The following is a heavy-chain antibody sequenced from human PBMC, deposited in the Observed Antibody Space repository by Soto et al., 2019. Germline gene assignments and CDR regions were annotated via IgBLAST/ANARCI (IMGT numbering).Heavy chain of an antibody. CDR1: GFTFSDYY. V-gene: IGHV3-11*01. Sequence: QVQLVESGGGLVKPGGSLRLSGAASGFTFSDYYMSWIRQAPGKGLEWVSYISSSGSTIYYADSVKGRFTISRDNAKNSLYLQMNSLRAEDTAVYYCARALPQDIVVVPAAMPGDYWGQGTLVTVSS. D-gene: IGHD2-2*01. J-gene: IGHJ4*02. CDR3: ARALPQDIVVVPAAMPGDY. CDR2: ISSSGSTI.